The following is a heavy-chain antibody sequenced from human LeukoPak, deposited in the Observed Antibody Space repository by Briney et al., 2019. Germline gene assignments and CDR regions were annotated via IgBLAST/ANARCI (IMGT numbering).Heavy chain of an antibody. D-gene: IGHD2-21*02. J-gene: IGHJ5*02. Sequence: SQTLSLTCAISGDSISSNSAAWNWIRQSPSRDLEWLGRTYYRSKWYNDYAVSVKSRITINPDTSKNQFSLQLNSVTPEDTAVYYCARDIVVVTAIPRHNWFDPWGQGTLVTVSS. CDR3: ARDIVVVTAIPRHNWFDP. CDR2: TYYRSKWYN. CDR1: GDSISSNSAA. V-gene: IGHV6-1*01.